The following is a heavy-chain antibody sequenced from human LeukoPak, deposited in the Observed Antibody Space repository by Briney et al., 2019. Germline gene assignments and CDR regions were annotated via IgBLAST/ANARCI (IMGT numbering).Heavy chain of an antibody. J-gene: IGHJ1*01. V-gene: IGHV3-23*01. CDR3: AKLDSSHYDFWSGYYRLDTSAEYFQH. D-gene: IGHD3-3*01. CDR2: ISGSGGST. Sequence: GGSLRLSCAASGFTFSSYAMSWVRQAPGKGLEWVSAISGSGGSTYYADSVKGRFTISRDNSKNTLYLQMNSLRAEDTAVYYCAKLDSSHYDFWSGYYRLDTSAEYFQHWGQGTLVTVSS. CDR1: GFTFSSYA.